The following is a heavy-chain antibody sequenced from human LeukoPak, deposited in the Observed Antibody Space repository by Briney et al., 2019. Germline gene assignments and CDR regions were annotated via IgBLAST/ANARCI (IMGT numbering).Heavy chain of an antibody. CDR2: INPNSGGT. V-gene: IGHV1-2*02. J-gene: IGHJ5*02. D-gene: IGHD3-22*01. Sequence: GASVKVSCKASGYTFTGYYMHWVRQAPGQGLEWMGWINPNSGGTNYAQKFQGRVTMTRDTSISTAYMELSRLRSDDTAVYYCAREMRYYDSSGGYWFDPWGQGTLVTVSS. CDR1: GYTFTGYY. CDR3: AREMRYYDSSGGYWFDP.